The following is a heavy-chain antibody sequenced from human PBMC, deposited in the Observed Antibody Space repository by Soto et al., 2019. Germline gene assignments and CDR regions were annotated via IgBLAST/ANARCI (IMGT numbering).Heavy chain of an antibody. D-gene: IGHD3-10*01. CDR3: ATNYGSGYRAFDY. J-gene: IGHJ4*02. Sequence: QVQLVQSGAEVKKPGSSVKVSCKASGDTFSFYTINWVRQAPGLGLEWVGRINPILSMSNYAQKFQGRVTITADKSTSTAYMELSSLRSEDTAMYYCATNYGSGYRAFDYWGQGALVTVSS. CDR2: INPILSMS. V-gene: IGHV1-69*02. CDR1: GDTFSFYT.